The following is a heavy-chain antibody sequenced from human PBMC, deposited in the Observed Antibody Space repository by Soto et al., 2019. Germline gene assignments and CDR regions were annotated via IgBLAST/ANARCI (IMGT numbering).Heavy chain of an antibody. CDR1: GYAFTSYG. Sequence: GASVQVSCKASGYAFTSYGISWVRQAPGQGLEWMGWISAYNGNTNYAQKLQGRVTMTTDTSTSTAYMELRSLRSDDTAVYYCARDAYLRPGSSWGSNFDYWGQGTLVTVSS. CDR2: ISAYNGNT. V-gene: IGHV1-18*01. J-gene: IGHJ4*02. CDR3: ARDAYLRPGSSWGSNFDY. D-gene: IGHD3-10*01.